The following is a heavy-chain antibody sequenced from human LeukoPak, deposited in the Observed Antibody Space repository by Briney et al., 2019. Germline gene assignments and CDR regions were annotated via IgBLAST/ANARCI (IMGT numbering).Heavy chain of an antibody. Sequence: PGGSLRLSCAVSGFTFSSYAMSWVRQAPGKGPEWVSAISGSGGSTYYADPVKGRFTISRDNSKNTLYLQMNSLRAEDTAVYYCAKGISSWYYNYYYYVDVWGKGTTVTVSS. V-gene: IGHV3-23*01. CDR3: AKGISSWYYNYYYYVDV. CDR1: GFTFSSYA. CDR2: ISGSGGST. J-gene: IGHJ6*03. D-gene: IGHD6-13*01.